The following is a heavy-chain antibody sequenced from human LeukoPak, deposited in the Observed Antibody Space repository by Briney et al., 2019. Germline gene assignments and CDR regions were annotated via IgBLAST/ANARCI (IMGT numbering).Heavy chain of an antibody. V-gene: IGHV3-43D*03. CDR1: GFTFDDYA. D-gene: IGHD6-13*01. Sequence: GGSLRLSCAASGFTFDDYAMHWVRQAPGKGLEWVALISWDGGSTYYADSVKGRFTISRDNSKNSLYLQMNSLRAEDTALYYCAKDIISRSWRYGMDVWGQGTTVTVSS. J-gene: IGHJ6*02. CDR2: ISWDGGST. CDR3: AKDIISRSWRYGMDV.